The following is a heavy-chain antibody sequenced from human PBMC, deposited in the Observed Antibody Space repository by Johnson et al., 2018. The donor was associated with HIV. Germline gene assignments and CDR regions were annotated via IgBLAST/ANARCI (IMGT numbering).Heavy chain of an antibody. CDR2: IRYDGSNK. CDR3: AKPEGAQFLGSYGAFDI. V-gene: IGHV3-30*02. Sequence: QVQVLESGGGVVQPGGSLRLSCAASGFTFSTYGMHWVRQAPGKGLEWVAFIRYDGSNKYYADSVKGRFTISRDNSKNTLYLQMNSLRAEDTAVYYCAKPEGAQFLGSYGAFDIWGQGTMVTVSS. CDR1: GFTFSTYG. D-gene: IGHD5-18*01. J-gene: IGHJ3*02.